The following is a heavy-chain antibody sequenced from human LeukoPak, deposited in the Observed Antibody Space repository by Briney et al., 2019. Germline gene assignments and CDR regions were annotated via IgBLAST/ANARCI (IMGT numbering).Heavy chain of an antibody. Sequence: SVKVSCKASGGTFSSYAISWVGQAPGQGLEWMGGIIPIFGTANYAQKFQGRVTITADESTSTAYMELSSLRSEDTAVYYCASNPDYSNRHFDYWGQGTLVTVSS. D-gene: IGHD4-11*01. J-gene: IGHJ4*02. CDR1: GGTFSSYA. CDR2: IIPIFGTA. V-gene: IGHV1-69*13. CDR3: ASNPDYSNRHFDY.